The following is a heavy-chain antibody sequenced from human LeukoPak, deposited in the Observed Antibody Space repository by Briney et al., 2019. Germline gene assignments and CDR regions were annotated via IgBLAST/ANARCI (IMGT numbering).Heavy chain of an antibody. D-gene: IGHD2-2*01. CDR1: GGSISSGGYS. J-gene: IGHJ6*02. CDR3: ARSPADYYYYGMDV. Sequence: SETLSLTCAVSGGSISSGGYSWSWIRQPPGKGLEWIGYIYHSGSTYYNPSLKSRVTISVDTSKSQFSLKLSSVTAADTAVYYCARSPADYYYYGMDVWGQGTTVTVSS. V-gene: IGHV4-30-2*02. CDR2: IYHSGST.